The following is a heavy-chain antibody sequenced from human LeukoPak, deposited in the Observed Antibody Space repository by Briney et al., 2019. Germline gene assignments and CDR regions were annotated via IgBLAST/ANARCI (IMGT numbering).Heavy chain of an antibody. CDR2: IYYSGST. D-gene: IGHD3-9*01. J-gene: IGHJ4*02. CDR3: ARSNYDILTGYYPPDY. CDR1: GGSISSYY. V-gene: IGHV4-59*01. Sequence: SETLSLTCTVSGGSISSYYGSWLRQPPGKGREGSGYIYYSGSTNYNPSLKSRVNISVDTSKNQFSLKLSSVTAADTAVYYCARSNYDILTGYYPPDYWGQGTLVTVSS.